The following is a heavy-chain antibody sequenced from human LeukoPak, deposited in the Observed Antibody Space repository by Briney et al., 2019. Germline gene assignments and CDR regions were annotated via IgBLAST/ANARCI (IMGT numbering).Heavy chain of an antibody. CDR2: VYPGDSDT. D-gene: IGHD3-22*01. Sequence: GESLKISCKVSGYTFSAYWIGWVRQMPGKGLEWMGIVYPGDSDTRSSPSFQGQVTISADKSISTAYLRWSSLKASDTAMYYCVRTGISAYYDSSGYYQPPVYWGQGTLVIVSS. CDR3: VRTGISAYYDSSGYYQPPVY. V-gene: IGHV5-51*01. CDR1: GYTFSAYW. J-gene: IGHJ4*02.